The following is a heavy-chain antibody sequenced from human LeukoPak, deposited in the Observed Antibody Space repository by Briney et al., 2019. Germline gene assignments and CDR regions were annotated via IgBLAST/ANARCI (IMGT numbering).Heavy chain of an antibody. J-gene: IGHJ4*02. CDR2: IGATGGDT. V-gene: IGHV3-23*01. CDR1: GFTFSSYG. Sequence: GGSLRLSCAASGFTFSSYGMSWVRQAPGKGLEWVSAIGATGGDTYYADSVKSRFTISRDNSKNTLSLQMNSLRAEDTAVYYCAKDYYDSSGYTLFDYWGQGTLVTVSS. D-gene: IGHD3-22*01. CDR3: AKDYYDSSGYTLFDY.